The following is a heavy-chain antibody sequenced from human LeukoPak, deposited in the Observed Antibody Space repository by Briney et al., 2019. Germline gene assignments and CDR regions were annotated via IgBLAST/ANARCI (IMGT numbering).Heavy chain of an antibody. V-gene: IGHV4-59*08. Sequence: SETLSLTCTVSGGPISSYYWSWIRQPPGKGLEWIAYVSDIGSINYNPSLKSRVTISLDTSKNQFSLKLSSVTAADTAVYYCAGHHPRNTVDFWGQGTLVTVSS. D-gene: IGHD2/OR15-2a*01. CDR1: GGPISSYY. CDR2: VSDIGSI. CDR3: AGHHPRNTVDF. J-gene: IGHJ4*02.